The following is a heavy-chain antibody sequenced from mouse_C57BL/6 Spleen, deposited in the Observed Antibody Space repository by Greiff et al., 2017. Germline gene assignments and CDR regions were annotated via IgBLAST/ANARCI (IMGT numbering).Heavy chain of an antibody. D-gene: IGHD2-12*01. CDR3: AREGYYSPGY. J-gene: IGHJ2*01. CDR1: GYSITSGYS. V-gene: IGHV3-6*01. Sequence: ESGPGLVKPSQSLSLTCSVTGYSITSGYSWNWIRPFPGNKLAWMGYIRYDGSNNYNATLKNQISITRDTAKNQFFLKLNSVTTEDPATYYCAREGYYSPGYWGQGTTLTVSS. CDR2: IRYDGSN.